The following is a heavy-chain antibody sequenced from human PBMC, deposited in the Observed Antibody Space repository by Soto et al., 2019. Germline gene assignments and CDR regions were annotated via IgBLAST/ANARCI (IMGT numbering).Heavy chain of an antibody. V-gene: IGHV1-46*01. CDR1: GYTFTSYY. D-gene: IGHD4-17*01. CDR3: ERSVSTKTAAIDY. CDR2: ITPSSCGT. J-gene: IGHJ4*01. Sequence: QVHLVQSGAEVKTPGASVTVSCKASGYTFTSYYLHWLRHARGQGLEWMGIITPSSCGTRFSQRFQDRVTMTRDPSTGTIYKDLRCLNFEYTAVYYSERSVSTKTAAIDYWGPGTLVTGAS.